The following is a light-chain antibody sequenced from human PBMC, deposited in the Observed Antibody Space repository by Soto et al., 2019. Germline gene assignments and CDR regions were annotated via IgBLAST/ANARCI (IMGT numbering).Light chain of an antibody. CDR2: GAT. CDR1: QSVSSSL. V-gene: IGKV3-20*01. Sequence: EIVLTQSPGTLSVSPGERASLSCRASQSVSSSLLAWYQQKPGQAPRVLIYGATSRATGIPDRFSGSVSGTDFTLTISRLEPEDFATYYCQQLNTYPLTFGGGTKVEIK. J-gene: IGKJ4*01. CDR3: QQLNTYPLT.